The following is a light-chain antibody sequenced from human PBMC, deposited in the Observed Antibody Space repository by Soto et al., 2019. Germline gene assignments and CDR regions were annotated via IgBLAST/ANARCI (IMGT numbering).Light chain of an antibody. Sequence: PGESAALSCRASQSVTSSYLAWYQRRPGQAPRLLIYGASSRATGIPDRFSGSESGTDFTLTISRLEPEDFAVYYCQQYGSSPGTFGGGTKVEIK. V-gene: IGKV3-20*01. CDR1: QSVTSSY. J-gene: IGKJ4*01. CDR3: QQYGSSPGT. CDR2: GAS.